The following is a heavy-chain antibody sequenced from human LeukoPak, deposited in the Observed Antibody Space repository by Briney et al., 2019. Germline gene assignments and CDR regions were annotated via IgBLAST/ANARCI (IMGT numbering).Heavy chain of an antibody. V-gene: IGHV3-7*01. J-gene: IGHJ4*02. CDR3: ARDVYYDSSGYLDY. D-gene: IGHD3-22*01. CDR1: GFTFSNFW. CDR2: IKQDGGAK. Sequence: PGGSLRLSCAASGFTFSNFWMSWVRQAPGKGQEWVANIKQDGGAKYYVDSLKGRFTISRDNAKNSLYLQMNSLRAEDTAVYYCARDVYYDSSGYLDYWGQGTLVTVSS.